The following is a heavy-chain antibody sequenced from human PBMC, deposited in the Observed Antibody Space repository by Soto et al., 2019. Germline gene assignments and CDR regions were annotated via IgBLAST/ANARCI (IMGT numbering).Heavy chain of an antibody. CDR1: GGSISSYY. CDR2: IYYSGST. Sequence: ETLSLTCTVSGGSISSYYWSWIRQPPGKGLEWIGYIYYSGSTNYNPSLKSRVTISVDTSKNQFSLKLSSVTAADTAVYYCARGSGYDRAKWFDPWGQGTLVTVSS. V-gene: IGHV4-59*01. J-gene: IGHJ5*02. D-gene: IGHD5-12*01. CDR3: ARGSGYDRAKWFDP.